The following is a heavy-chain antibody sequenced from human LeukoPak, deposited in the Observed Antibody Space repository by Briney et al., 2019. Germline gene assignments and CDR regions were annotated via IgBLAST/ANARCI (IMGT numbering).Heavy chain of an antibody. D-gene: IGHD3-10*01. CDR1: GYPFTGYY. J-gene: IGHJ4*02. Sequence: GASVKVSCEPSGYPFTGYYIHWVRQAPGQGLEWMGRLNPDSGGTNYGQKFQGRVTMTRDTSINIAYMELSGLTSDDTAVYFCARDLRGFGDYFDYWGRGTLVAVSS. V-gene: IGHV1-2*06. CDR2: LNPDSGGT. CDR3: ARDLRGFGDYFDY.